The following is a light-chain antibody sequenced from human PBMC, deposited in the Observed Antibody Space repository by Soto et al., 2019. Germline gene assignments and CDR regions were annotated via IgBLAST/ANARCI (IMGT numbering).Light chain of an antibody. Sequence: DIQMTQSPSSLSASVGDRVTITCQASQDSSNYLNWYQQKPGKAPKLLIYEASNLETGVPSRFSGSGSGTHFTFTISSLQPEDIATYYCQKYDNLLALSFGGGTKVEIK. J-gene: IGKJ4*01. CDR2: EAS. CDR1: QDSSNY. CDR3: QKYDNLLALS. V-gene: IGKV1-33*01.